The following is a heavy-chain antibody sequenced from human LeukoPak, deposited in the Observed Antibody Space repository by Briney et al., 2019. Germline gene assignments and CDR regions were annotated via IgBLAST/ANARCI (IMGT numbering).Heavy chain of an antibody. D-gene: IGHD3-10*01. Sequence: GASVKVSCKASGYTFTGYYMHWVRQAPGQGLEWMGWINPNSGGTNYAQKFQGRVTMTRDTSISTAYMGLSRLRSDDTAAYYCASLYGSGSQIYYYYGMDVWGQGTTVTVSS. V-gene: IGHV1-2*02. J-gene: IGHJ6*02. CDR2: INPNSGGT. CDR1: GYTFTGYY. CDR3: ASLYGSGSQIYYYYGMDV.